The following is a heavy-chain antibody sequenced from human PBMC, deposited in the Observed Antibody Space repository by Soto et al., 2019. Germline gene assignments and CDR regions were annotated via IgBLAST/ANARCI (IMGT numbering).Heavy chain of an antibody. Sequence: PGGSLRLSCAASGFTVSSKYMSWVRQAPGKRLEWVSLIQSGGPTYYADSVKGRFTISRDTSENTLQLQMDSLRAEDTAVYYCARVDVLCDGGRCYGVPLGVWGKGTTVTVSS. CDR1: GFTVSSKY. V-gene: IGHV3-66*01. J-gene: IGHJ6*04. CDR3: ARVDVLCDGGRCYGVPLGV. CDR2: IQSGGPT. D-gene: IGHD2-15*01.